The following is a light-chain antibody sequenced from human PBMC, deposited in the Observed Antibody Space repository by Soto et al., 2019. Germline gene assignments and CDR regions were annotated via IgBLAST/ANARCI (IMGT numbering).Light chain of an antibody. J-gene: IGLJ2*01. V-gene: IGLV2-14*03. CDR1: SSDVGGYNY. CDR3: SSYTSSSTVV. CDR2: DVG. Sequence: QSALTQPASVSGSPGQSITISCTGTSSDVGGYNYVSWYQHHPGKAPKLMIYDVGNRPSGVSNRFSGSKSGNTASLTISGRQAEDEADYYCSSYTSSSTVVFGGGTKLTVL.